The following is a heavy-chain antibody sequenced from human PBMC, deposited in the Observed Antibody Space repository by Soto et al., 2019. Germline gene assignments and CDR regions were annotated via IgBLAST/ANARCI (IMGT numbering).Heavy chain of an antibody. Sequence: QVQLQESGPGLVKPSETLSLTCTVSGGSISSYYWSWIRQPPGKGLEWIGYIYYSGSTNYNPSLNSRATISVQTSKNQFSLKLSSVTAADTAVYYCARDIMGTNYYYYGMDVWGQGTTVTVSS. CDR1: GGSISSYY. V-gene: IGHV4-59*01. CDR2: IYYSGST. CDR3: ARDIMGTNYYYYGMDV. D-gene: IGHD2-8*01. J-gene: IGHJ6*02.